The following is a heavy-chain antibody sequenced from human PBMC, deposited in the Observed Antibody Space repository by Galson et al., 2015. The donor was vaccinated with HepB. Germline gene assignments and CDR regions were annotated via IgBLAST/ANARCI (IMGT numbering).Heavy chain of an antibody. V-gene: IGHV1-18*04. CDR3: ARDLWGLKMGSGDSSSLDAFDI. CDR1: GYTFTSYG. CDR2: ISAYNGNT. J-gene: IGHJ3*02. Sequence: SVKVSCKASGYTFTSYGISWVRQAPGQGLEWMGWISAYNGNTNYAQKLQGRVTMTTDTSTSTAYMELRSLRSDDTAVYYCARDLWGLKMGSGDSSSLDAFDIWGQGTMVTVSS. D-gene: IGHD6-13*01.